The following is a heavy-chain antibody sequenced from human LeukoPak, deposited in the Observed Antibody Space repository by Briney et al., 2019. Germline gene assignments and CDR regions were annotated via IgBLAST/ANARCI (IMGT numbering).Heavy chain of an antibody. J-gene: IGHJ3*02. D-gene: IGHD3-22*01. CDR3: ACDSSGYYCVSGFALASDAFDI. Sequence: GGSLRLSCAASGFTFSSYAMSWVRQAPGKGLEWVSAISGSGGSTYYADSVKGRFTISRDNSKNTLYLQMNSLRAEDTAVYYCACDSSGYYCVSGFALASDAFDIWGQGTMVTVSS. CDR1: GFTFSSYA. V-gene: IGHV3-23*01. CDR2: ISGSGGST.